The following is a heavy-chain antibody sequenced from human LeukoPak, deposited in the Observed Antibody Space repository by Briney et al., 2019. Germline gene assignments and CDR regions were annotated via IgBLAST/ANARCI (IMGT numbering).Heavy chain of an antibody. V-gene: IGHV4-59*01. CDR2: IYDTGNT. CDR3: ARATPWLLPGY. J-gene: IGHJ4*02. CDR1: GGSISSYY. D-gene: IGHD3-22*01. Sequence: SETLSLTCTVSGGSISSYYWSWVRQPPGKELEWIGHIYDTGNTNYNPSLESRVTISVDTSKNQFSLRLTSVTAADTAVYFCARATPWLLPGYWGQGTLVTVSS.